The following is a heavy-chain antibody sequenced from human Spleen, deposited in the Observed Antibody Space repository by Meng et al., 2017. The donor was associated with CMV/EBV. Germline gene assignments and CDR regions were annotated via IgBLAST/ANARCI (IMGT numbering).Heavy chain of an antibody. D-gene: IGHD3-3*01. CDR2: IYYSGSA. Sequence: TVSGGSVNNDNYYWGWIRQPPGKGLEWIGYIYYSGSARYNPSLKGRVTISVDMSKNQFSLKLSSVTAADTAVYHCAREIWSGSYFDYWGQGTLVTVSS. CDR3: AREIWSGSYFDY. CDR1: GGSVNNDNYY. J-gene: IGHJ4*02. V-gene: IGHV4-61*01.